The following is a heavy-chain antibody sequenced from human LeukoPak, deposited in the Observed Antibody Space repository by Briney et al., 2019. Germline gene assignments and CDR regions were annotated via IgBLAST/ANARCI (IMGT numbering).Heavy chain of an antibody. Sequence: PGGSLRLSCAASGFTFSSYAMSWVRQAPGKGLEWVSAISGSGGSTYYADSVKGRFTISRDNSKNTLYLQMNSLRAEDTAVYYCARIDPVVPTSIIGAFDVWGQGTVVTVSS. J-gene: IGHJ3*01. V-gene: IGHV3-23*01. CDR1: GFTFSSYA. D-gene: IGHD2-2*01. CDR2: ISGSGGST. CDR3: ARIDPVVPTSIIGAFDV.